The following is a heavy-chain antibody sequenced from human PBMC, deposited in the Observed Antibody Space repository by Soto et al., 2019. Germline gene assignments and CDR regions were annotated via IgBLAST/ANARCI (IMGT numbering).Heavy chain of an antibody. CDR2: ISSSSSYI. V-gene: IGHV3-21*05. J-gene: IGHJ4*02. Sequence: EVQLVESGGGLVQPGGSLRLSCAASGFTFSSYSMNWVRQAPGKGLEWVSYISSSSSYIYYADSVKGRFTISRDNAKNSLYLQMNSLRAEDTAVYYCARFGSSVGYFDYWGQGTLVTVSS. D-gene: IGHD6-6*01. CDR1: GFTFSSYS. CDR3: ARFGSSVGYFDY.